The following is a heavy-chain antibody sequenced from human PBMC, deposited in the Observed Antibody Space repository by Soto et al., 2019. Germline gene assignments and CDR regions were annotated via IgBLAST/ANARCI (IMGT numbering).Heavy chain of an antibody. CDR3: AKRGEKSFDY. CDR1: GFTFSNSA. D-gene: IGHD3-10*01. J-gene: IGHJ4*02. CDR2: ISGSGGST. V-gene: IGHV3-23*01. Sequence: GGSLRLSCAASGFTFSNSAMSWVRQAPGKGLEWVLAISGSGGSTYYADSVRGRFTISRDNSKNTLYVQMNSLRAEDTAVYYCAKRGEKSFDYWGQGALVTVSS.